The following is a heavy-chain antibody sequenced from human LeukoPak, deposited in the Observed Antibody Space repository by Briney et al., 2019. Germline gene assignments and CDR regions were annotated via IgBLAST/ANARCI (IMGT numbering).Heavy chain of an antibody. CDR1: GFTFNDYG. CDR2: INWNGGST. D-gene: IGHD3-16*01. Sequence: PGGSLRLSCAASGFTFNDYGMTWVRQVSGKGLEWVSNINWNGGSTGYTDSVRGRFTISRDNAKNSLYLQMNSLRAEDTALYYCGRGDFIFPPTPNYYYYYGDVGEKGTMVPVSS. V-gene: IGHV3-20*04. CDR3: GRGDFIFPPTPNYYYYYGDV. J-gene: IGHJ6*03.